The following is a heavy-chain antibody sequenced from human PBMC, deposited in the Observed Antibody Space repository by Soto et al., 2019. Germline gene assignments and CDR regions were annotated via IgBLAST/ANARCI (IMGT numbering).Heavy chain of an antibody. CDR3: ARRDGSGSYMDV. V-gene: IGHV4-59*08. Sequence: QVQLQESGPGLVKPSETLSLTCTVSGGSISSYYWSWIRQPPGKGLEWIGYIYYSGSTNYNPSLKSRVTISVDTSKNQFSLKLSSVTAADTAVYYCARRDGSGSYMDVWGKGTTVTVSS. CDR1: GGSISSYY. D-gene: IGHD3-10*01. J-gene: IGHJ6*04. CDR2: IYYSGST.